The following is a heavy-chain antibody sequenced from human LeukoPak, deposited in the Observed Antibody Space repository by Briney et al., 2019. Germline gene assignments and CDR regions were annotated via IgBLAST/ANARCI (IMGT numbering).Heavy chain of an antibody. CDR1: GYSIGSGYY. D-gene: IGHD4-23*01. J-gene: IGHJ4*02. Sequence: SETLSLTCTVSGYSIGSGYYWGWIRQPPGKGMEWIESIYHSGSTYYNPSLKSRVTISVDTSKNQFSLKLSSVTAADTAVYYCARTVVYGGNPSGFDYWGQGTLVTVSS. V-gene: IGHV4-38-2*02. CDR2: IYHSGST. CDR3: ARTVVYGGNPSGFDY.